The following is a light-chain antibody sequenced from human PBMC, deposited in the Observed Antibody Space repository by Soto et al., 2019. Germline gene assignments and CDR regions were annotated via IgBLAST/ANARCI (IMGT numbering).Light chain of an antibody. CDR3: AAWDDRLNRFV. CDR2: TNN. V-gene: IGLV1-44*01. J-gene: IGLJ1*01. CDR1: RSSIGSNS. Sequence: QCVLTQPPSASGAPGERVTISCCGSRSSIGSNSVNWYQQVRGTGPKLLIYTNNQRHSGVRDRSSGSRSGTSATLDISALQSEDEDDYYCAAWDDRLNRFVLGTRTKVTV.